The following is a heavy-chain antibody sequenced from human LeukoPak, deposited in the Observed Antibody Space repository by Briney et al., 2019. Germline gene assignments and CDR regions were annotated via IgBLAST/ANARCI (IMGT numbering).Heavy chain of an antibody. CDR2: ISPSSGYK. CDR1: GFIFSTYN. CDR3: AREGPHCSSTSCYLDS. V-gene: IGHV3-21*01. J-gene: IGHJ4*02. Sequence: GGSLRLSCSASGFIFSTYNMIWVRQAPRKGLEWVSAISPSSGYKYYEDSVKGRFTISRDNAKSSLYLLMDNLRVEDTALYYCAREGPHCSSTSCYLDSWGQGVLVTVSS. D-gene: IGHD2-2*01.